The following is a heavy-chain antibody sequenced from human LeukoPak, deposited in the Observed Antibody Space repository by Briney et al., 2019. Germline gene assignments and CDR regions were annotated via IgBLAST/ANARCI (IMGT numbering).Heavy chain of an antibody. CDR3: ARGGGISHYYYYMDV. Sequence: PSETLSLTCTVSGGSINNYYWSWIRQSPEKGLEWIGAIHYSGNTKDNPSLKSRVTISVDTSKSQFALKLISVTAADTAVYYCARGGGISHYYYYMDVWGKGTTVTISS. D-gene: IGHD6-13*01. J-gene: IGHJ6*03. CDR2: IHYSGNT. V-gene: IGHV4-59*01. CDR1: GGSINNYY.